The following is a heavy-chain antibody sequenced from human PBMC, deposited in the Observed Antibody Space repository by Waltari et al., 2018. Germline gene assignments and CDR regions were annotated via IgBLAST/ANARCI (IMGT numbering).Heavy chain of an antibody. CDR1: GGAFDSYY. CDR3: ARGHPRFDYEKSDYYAYWFDP. V-gene: IGHV4-34*01. CDR2: VNPTGST. J-gene: IGHJ5*02. D-gene: IGHD3-22*01. Sequence: QVELQQWGAGLLRPSETLSLTCSVSGGAFDSYYWTWIRQAPGRGLEWLGEVNPTGSTNYNPSRKSGLSLSVETSRNQVSLKMTSVTGADTAVYFCARGHPRFDYEKSDYYAYWFDPWGQGTQVTVSS.